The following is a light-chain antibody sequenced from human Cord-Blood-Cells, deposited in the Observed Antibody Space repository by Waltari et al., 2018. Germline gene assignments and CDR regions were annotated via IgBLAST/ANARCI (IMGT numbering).Light chain of an antibody. CDR3: QQYNSYSWT. V-gene: IGKV1-5*01. J-gene: IGKJ1*01. Sequence: DIQMTQSPSTLSASVGDRVTITCRASQRISSWLAWYQQKPGKAPKLLIYDASSLESGVPSRFSRSGAGTEFTLTISSLQPDDFATYYCQQYNSYSWTFGQGNKVEIK. CDR2: DAS. CDR1: QRISSW.